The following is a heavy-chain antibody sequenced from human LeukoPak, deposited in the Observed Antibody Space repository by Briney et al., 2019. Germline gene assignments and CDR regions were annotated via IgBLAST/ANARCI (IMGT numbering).Heavy chain of an antibody. V-gene: IGHV3-7*01. J-gene: IGHJ3*02. D-gene: IGHD3-10*01. CDR3: AGDSSGLLWFGELYRHAFDI. CDR1: GFTFSSYW. Sequence: PGGSLRLSCAASGFTFSSYWMSWVRQAPGKGLEWVANIKQDGSGKYYVDSVKGRFTISRDNAKNSLYLQMDSLRAEDTAVYYCAGDSSGLLWFGELYRHAFDIWGQGTMVTVSS. CDR2: IKQDGSGK.